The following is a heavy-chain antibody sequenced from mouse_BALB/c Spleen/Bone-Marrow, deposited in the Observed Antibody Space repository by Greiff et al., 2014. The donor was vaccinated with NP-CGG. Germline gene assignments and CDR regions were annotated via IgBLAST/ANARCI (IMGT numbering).Heavy chain of an antibody. J-gene: IGHJ2*01. CDR1: GYTFTDYV. Sequence: QVQLQQSGPELVKPGASVKMSCKASGYTFTDYVISWVKQRTGQGLEWIGEIYPGSGSTYYNEKFKGKATLTADKSSNTAYMQISSLTSEDSAVYFCARWSFDYWGQGTTLTVSS. CDR3: ARWSFDY. V-gene: IGHV1-77*01. CDR2: IYPGSGST.